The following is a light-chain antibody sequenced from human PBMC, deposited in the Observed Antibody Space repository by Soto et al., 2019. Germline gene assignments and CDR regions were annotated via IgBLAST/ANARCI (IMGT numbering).Light chain of an antibody. V-gene: IGKV3-11*01. J-gene: IGKJ4*01. CDR2: DAS. CDR1: QSVSSY. Sequence: EIVLTQSPATLSLSPGERATLSCRASQSVSSYLAWYQQKPGQAPRLLIYDASNRATGIPARFSGSGSGTDFNLTISSLEPEDFAVYYCQKRSNWLLTFGGGTKVEIK. CDR3: QKRSNWLLT.